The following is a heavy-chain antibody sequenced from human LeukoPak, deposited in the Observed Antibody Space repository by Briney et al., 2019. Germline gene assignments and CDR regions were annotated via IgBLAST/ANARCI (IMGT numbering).Heavy chain of an antibody. CDR2: IYPGDSDT. J-gene: IGHJ4*02. Sequence: GESLKISCKGSGYSFTSYWIAWVRQMPGKGLEYMGIIYPGDSDTRYSPSFQGQVTISADKSISTAYLQWSSLKASDTAMYYCARGYCSNGVCYRDSFDSWGQGTLVTVSS. CDR1: GYSFTSYW. CDR3: ARGYCSNGVCYRDSFDS. V-gene: IGHV5-51*01. D-gene: IGHD2-8*01.